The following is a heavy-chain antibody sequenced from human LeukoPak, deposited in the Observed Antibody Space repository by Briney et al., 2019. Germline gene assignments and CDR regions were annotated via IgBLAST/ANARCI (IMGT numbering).Heavy chain of an antibody. J-gene: IGHJ6*03. CDR3: ARGRGQGYYYYMDV. V-gene: IGHV1-2*02. CDR1: GYTFTGYY. Sequence: ASVKVSCKASGYTFTGYYMHWVGQAPGQGLEWMGWINPNSGGTNYAQKFQGRVTMTRDTSISTAYMELSSLRSEDTAVYYCARGRGQGYYYYMDVWGKGTTVTISS. D-gene: IGHD3-16*01. CDR2: INPNSGGT.